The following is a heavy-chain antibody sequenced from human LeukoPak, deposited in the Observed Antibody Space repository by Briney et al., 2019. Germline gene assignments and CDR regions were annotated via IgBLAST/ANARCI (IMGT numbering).Heavy chain of an antibody. Sequence: PGGSLRLSCAASGFTFSSYSMNWVRQAPGKGLEWVSYISSSSSTIYYADSVKGRFTISRDNAKNSLYLQMNSLRAEDTAVYYCARDRGTIFGVVTIYYFDYWGQGTLVTVSS. D-gene: IGHD3-3*01. CDR3: ARDRGTIFGVVTIYYFDY. V-gene: IGHV3-48*04. CDR2: ISSSSSTI. J-gene: IGHJ4*02. CDR1: GFTFSSYS.